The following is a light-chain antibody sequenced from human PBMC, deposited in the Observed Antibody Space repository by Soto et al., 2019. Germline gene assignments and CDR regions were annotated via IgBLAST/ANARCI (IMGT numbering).Light chain of an antibody. V-gene: IGLV4-69*01. Sequence: QPVLTQSPSASGSLGASVKLTCTLSSGHSSNAIAWHQQQPEKGPRDLMRVNNDGSHNKGDGIPDRFSGSSSGPERYLTLSSLQYEDEADYCCQPWGAGMRVFGGGTKLTVL. CDR1: SGHSSNA. CDR3: QPWGAGMRV. J-gene: IGLJ3*02. CDR2: VNNDGSH.